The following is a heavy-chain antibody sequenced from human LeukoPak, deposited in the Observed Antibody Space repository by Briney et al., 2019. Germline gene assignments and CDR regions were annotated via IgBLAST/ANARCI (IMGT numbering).Heavy chain of an antibody. J-gene: IGHJ4*02. Sequence: PSETLSLTCTVSGGSISSYYWSWIRQPPGKGLEWIGYIYYSGSTNYNPSLKSRVTISVDTSKNQFSPKLSSVTAADTAVYYCARDPYGSGSSGLDYWGQGTLVTVSS. D-gene: IGHD3-10*01. V-gene: IGHV4-59*01. CDR2: IYYSGST. CDR1: GGSISSYY. CDR3: ARDPYGSGSSGLDY.